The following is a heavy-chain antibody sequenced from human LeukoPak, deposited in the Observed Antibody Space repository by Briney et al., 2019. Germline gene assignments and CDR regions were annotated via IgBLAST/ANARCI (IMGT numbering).Heavy chain of an antibody. Sequence: GGSLRLSCAASGFTFSSFDMNWVRQAPGKGLEWVSYIVRSGTIIYYADSVKGRFTISRDNAKNSLYLQMNSLRDEDTAVYYCARDSRRMIVATISYSYYGMDVWGQGTTVTVSS. D-gene: IGHD5-12*01. J-gene: IGHJ6*02. CDR2: IVRSGTII. CDR1: GFTFSSFD. CDR3: ARDSRRMIVATISYSYYGMDV. V-gene: IGHV3-48*02.